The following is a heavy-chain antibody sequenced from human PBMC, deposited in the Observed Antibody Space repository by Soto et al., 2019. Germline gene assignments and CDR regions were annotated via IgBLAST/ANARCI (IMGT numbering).Heavy chain of an antibody. J-gene: IGHJ4*02. V-gene: IGHV1-18*04. D-gene: IGHD3-22*01. Sequence: VKVSCKASXXTFTSYGISWVRQAPGQGLEWMGWISAYNGNTNYAQKLQGRVTMTTDTSTSTAYMELRSLRSDDTAVYYCARDPRSPYYYDSSGYYYGFDYWGQGTLVTSPQ. CDR3: ARDPRSPYYYDSSGYYYGFDY. CDR2: ISAYNGNT. CDR1: XXTFTSYG.